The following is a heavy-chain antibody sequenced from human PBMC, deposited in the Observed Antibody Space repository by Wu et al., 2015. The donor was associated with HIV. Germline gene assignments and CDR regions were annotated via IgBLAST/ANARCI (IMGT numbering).Heavy chain of an antibody. Sequence: VQLVQSGAEVRKPGGSVKASCKVSGYFLSKISMHWVRQAPGKGLEWMGGFDPEEGETIYAQQFQGRVTMTDDISTDTAYMELSSLRSEDTAVYYCARQRTGGGFDYWGQGTLVTVSS. CDR2: FDPEEGET. D-gene: IGHD7-27*01. CDR3: ARQRTGGGFDY. CDR1: GYFLSKIS. J-gene: IGHJ4*02. V-gene: IGHV1-24*01.